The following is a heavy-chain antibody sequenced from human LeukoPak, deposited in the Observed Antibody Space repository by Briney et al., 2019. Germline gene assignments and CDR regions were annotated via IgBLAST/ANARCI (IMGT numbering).Heavy chain of an antibody. CDR2: IYYSGST. V-gene: IGHV4-39*01. CDR3: ARGGFSSGWYFDY. D-gene: IGHD6-19*01. J-gene: IGHJ4*02. Sequence: ASETLSLTCTVSGCSISCSSYYWGWIRQPPGKGLEWIGSIYYSGSTYYNPSLKSRVTISVDTSKNQFSLKLSSVTAADTAVYYCARGGFSSGWYFDYWGQGTLVTVSS. CDR1: GCSISCSSYY.